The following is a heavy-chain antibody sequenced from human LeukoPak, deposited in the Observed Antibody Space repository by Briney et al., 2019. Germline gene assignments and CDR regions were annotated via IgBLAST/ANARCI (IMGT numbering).Heavy chain of an antibody. D-gene: IGHD5-18*01. J-gene: IGHJ4*02. CDR1: GGSFSGYY. CDR3: ARDGSGYSYGHVDY. Sequence: SETLSLTCAVYGGSFSGYYWSWIRQPPGKGLEWIGEINHSGSTNYNPSLKSRVTISVDTSKNQFSLKLTSLTAADTAVYYCARDGSGYSYGHVDYWGQGTLVTVSS. CDR2: INHSGST. V-gene: IGHV4-34*01.